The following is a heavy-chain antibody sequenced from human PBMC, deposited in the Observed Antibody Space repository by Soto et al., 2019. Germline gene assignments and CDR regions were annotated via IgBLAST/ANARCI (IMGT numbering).Heavy chain of an antibody. D-gene: IGHD3-3*01. CDR3: ARESRGYGFWSGYLDAFDI. CDR2: IIPIFGTA. CDR1: GGTFSSYA. Sequence: GASVKVSCKASGGTFSSYAISWVRQAPGQGLEWMGGIIPIFGTANYAQKFQGRVTITADKSTSTAYMELSSLRSEDTAVYYCARESRGYGFWSGYLDAFDIWGQGTMVTVSS. V-gene: IGHV1-69*06. J-gene: IGHJ3*02.